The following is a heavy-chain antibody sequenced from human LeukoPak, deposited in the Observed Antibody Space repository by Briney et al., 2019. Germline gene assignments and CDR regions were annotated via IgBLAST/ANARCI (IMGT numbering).Heavy chain of an antibody. Sequence: GRSLRPSCAVSGFTFSTHSMNWVRQAPGKGLEWVSYIISSSNTIYYADSVKGRFTISRDNAKNSLYLQMNSLRAEDTAVYYCARAVGHGSGSPRMDVWGKGTTVTVSS. J-gene: IGHJ6*04. V-gene: IGHV3-48*01. D-gene: IGHD3-10*01. CDR1: GFTFSTHS. CDR2: IISSSNTI. CDR3: ARAVGHGSGSPRMDV.